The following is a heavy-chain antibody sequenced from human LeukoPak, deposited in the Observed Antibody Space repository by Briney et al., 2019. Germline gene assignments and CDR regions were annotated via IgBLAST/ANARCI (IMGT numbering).Heavy chain of an antibody. CDR1: GGSISSSSYY. CDR2: IYSGGST. D-gene: IGHD5-18*01. V-gene: IGHV4-39*07. CDR3: ARLDTAMLYFDY. Sequence: PSETLSLTCTVSGGSISSSSYYWDWIRQSPGKGLEWIGNIYSGGSTYYTPSLKSRVTISVDTSKNQFSLKLSSVTAADTAVYYCARLDTAMLYFDYWGQGTLATVSS. J-gene: IGHJ4*02.